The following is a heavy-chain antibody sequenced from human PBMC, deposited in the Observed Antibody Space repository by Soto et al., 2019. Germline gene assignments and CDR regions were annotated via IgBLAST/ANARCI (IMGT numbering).Heavy chain of an antibody. D-gene: IGHD2-2*01. V-gene: IGHV1-69*13. CDR1: GGTFSSYA. CDR2: IIPIFGTA. J-gene: IGHJ3*02. Sequence: SVKVSCKASGGTFSSYAISWVRQAPGQGLEWMGGIIPIFGTANYAQKFQGRVTITADESTSTAYMELSSLRSEDTAVYYCARGWDIVVVPAAPEDDAFDIWGQGTMVTVSS. CDR3: ARGWDIVVVPAAPEDDAFDI.